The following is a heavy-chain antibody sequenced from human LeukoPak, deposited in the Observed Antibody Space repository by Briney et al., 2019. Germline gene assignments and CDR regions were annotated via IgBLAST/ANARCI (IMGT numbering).Heavy chain of an antibody. J-gene: IGHJ4*02. CDR1: GFTFSDYY. V-gene: IGHV3-11*01. CDR2: ISSNHTV. CDR3: ARDAWDLLDYYSDS. D-gene: IGHD1-26*01. Sequence: GGSLRLSCAASGFTFSDYYMSWIRQAPGKGLEWVSYISSNHTVYYADSVKGRFTVSRDNAKNSLYLQMTSLRADDTAVYYCARDAWDLLDYYSDSWGQGTLVTVSS.